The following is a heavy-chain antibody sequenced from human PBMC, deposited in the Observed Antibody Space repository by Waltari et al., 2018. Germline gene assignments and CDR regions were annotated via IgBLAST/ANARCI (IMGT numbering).Heavy chain of an antibody. V-gene: IGHV1-69-2*01. CDR2: VDPEDGET. Sequence: EVQLVQSGAEVTKPGATVNISCKASGYTFTDYYLHWVQQDPGKGLEWMGRVDPEDGETIYAEKFQGRVTITADTSTDTAYMELTSLRSEDTAVYYCATSPLRFLEWVNWFDPWGQGTLVTVSS. D-gene: IGHD3-3*01. CDR1: GYTFTDYY. J-gene: IGHJ5*02. CDR3: ATSPLRFLEWVNWFDP.